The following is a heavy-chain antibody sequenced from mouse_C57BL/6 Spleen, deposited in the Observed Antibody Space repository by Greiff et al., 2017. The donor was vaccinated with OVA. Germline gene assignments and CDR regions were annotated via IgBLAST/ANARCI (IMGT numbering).Heavy chain of an antibody. Sequence: QVQLKESGAELVRPGASVTLSCKASGYTFTDYEMHWVKQTPVHGLEWIGAIDPETGGTAYNQKFKGKAILTADKSSSTAYMELRSLTSEDSAVYYCTRSDDGYLGYWGQGTTLTVSS. V-gene: IGHV1-15*01. CDR2: IDPETGGT. D-gene: IGHD2-3*01. CDR3: TRSDDGYLGY. J-gene: IGHJ2*01. CDR1: GYTFTDYE.